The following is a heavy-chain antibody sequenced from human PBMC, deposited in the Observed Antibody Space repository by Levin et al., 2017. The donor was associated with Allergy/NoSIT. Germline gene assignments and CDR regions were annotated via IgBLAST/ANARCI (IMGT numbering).Heavy chain of an antibody. J-gene: IGHJ6*02. CDR1: GFTFSNAY. CDR2: IVPKSNGGTV. V-gene: IGHV3-15*07. Sequence: GGSLRLSCAASGFTFSNAYMHWVRQAPGKGLEWVGRIVPKSNGGTVDYAAPVNGRFSISRDDSKTTLYLQLSSLKTDDTAVYYCCGARSSSGVDVWGQGTTVTVSS. CDR3: CGARSSSGVDV. D-gene: IGHD3-10*01.